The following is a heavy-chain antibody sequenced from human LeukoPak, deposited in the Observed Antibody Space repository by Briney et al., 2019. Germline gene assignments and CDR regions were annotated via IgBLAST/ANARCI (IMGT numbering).Heavy chain of an antibody. CDR3: ASRAVAATKGFDY. CDR1: RFSLSSYV. J-gene: IGHJ4*02. V-gene: IGHV3-30-3*01. CDR2: ISYDGPKE. Sequence: GRALRLSCAATRFSLSSYVMLWVRPPPGKGVEQVAIISYDGPKEYYGDHEKGHCTISKDNSKNTFYLQMNSLRADDTAGYYGASRAVAATKGFDYWGQGTLVTVSS. D-gene: IGHD6-19*01.